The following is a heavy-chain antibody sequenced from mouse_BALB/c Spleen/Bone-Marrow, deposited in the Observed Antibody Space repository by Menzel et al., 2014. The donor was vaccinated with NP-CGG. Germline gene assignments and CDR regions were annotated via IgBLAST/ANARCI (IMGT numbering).Heavy chain of an antibody. CDR3: AREDGLWYFDV. D-gene: IGHD1-1*01. CDR2: ILPGSGST. V-gene: IGHV1-9*01. CDR1: GHTFSSYW. J-gene: IGHJ1*01. Sequence: QVQLQQSGAELMKPGASVKISCKATGHTFSSYWIEWVKQRPGHGLEWIGEILPGSGSTNYNEKFKGKATFTADTSSNTAYMQLSSLTSEDSAVYYCAREDGLWYFDVWGAGTTVTVSS.